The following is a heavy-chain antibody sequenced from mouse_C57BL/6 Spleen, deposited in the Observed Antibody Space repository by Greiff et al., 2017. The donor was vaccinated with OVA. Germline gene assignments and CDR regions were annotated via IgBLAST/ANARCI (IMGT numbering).Heavy chain of an antibody. CDR1: GYTFTDYY. CDR3: ARGTGKAWFAY. J-gene: IGHJ3*01. V-gene: IGHV1-26*01. D-gene: IGHD4-1*01. CDR2: INPNNGGT. Sequence: EVQLQQPGPELVKPGASVKISCKASGYTFTDYYMNWVKQSHGKSLEWIGDINPNNGGTSYNQKFKGKATLTVDKSSSTAYMELRSLTSEYSAVSYCARGTGKAWFAYWGQGTLVTVSA.